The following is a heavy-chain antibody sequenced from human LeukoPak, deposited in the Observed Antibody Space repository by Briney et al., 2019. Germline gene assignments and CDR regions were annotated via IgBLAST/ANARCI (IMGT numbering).Heavy chain of an antibody. Sequence: PGGSLRLSCAASGFTLSDVWMSWVRQAPGKGLEWVGRIRSKSAGGTTDYAAPVKDRFTISRDDSQNTLFLQLDSLKTEDTAVYSCTTFAVFWSLYSFAYWGRGPLVTVS. V-gene: IGHV3-15*01. J-gene: IGHJ4*02. D-gene: IGHD3-3*01. CDR1: GFTLSDVW. CDR2: IRSKSAGGTT. CDR3: TTFAVFWSLYSFAY.